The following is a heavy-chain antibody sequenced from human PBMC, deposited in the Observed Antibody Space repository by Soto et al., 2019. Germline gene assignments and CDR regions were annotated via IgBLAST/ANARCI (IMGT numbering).Heavy chain of an antibody. CDR1: GYTFTGYY. CDR3: ARDGLGISGGYFDY. J-gene: IGHJ4*02. CDR2: INPNSGGT. D-gene: IGHD7-27*01. V-gene: IGHV1-2*04. Sequence: ASVKVSCKASGYTFTGYYMHWVRQAPGQGLEWMGWINPNSGGTNYAQKFQGWVTMTRDTSISTAYMELSRLRSDDTAVYYCARDGLGISGGYFDYWGQGTLVTVSS.